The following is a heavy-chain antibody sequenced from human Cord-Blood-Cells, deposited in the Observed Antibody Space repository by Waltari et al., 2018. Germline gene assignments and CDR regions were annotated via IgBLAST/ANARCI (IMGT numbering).Heavy chain of an antibody. D-gene: IGHD3-10*01. CDR1: GYPFTGYY. V-gene: IGHV1-2*06. J-gene: IGHJ5*02. Sequence: QVQLVQSGAEVKKPGASVKVSCKASGYPFTGYYMHWVRKAPGQGLEWMGRINPSSGGTNYAQKFQGRVTMTRDTSISTAYMELSRLRSDDTAVYYCVSGNDRGNNWFDPWGQGTLVTVSS. CDR3: VSGNDRGNNWFDP. CDR2: INPSSGGT.